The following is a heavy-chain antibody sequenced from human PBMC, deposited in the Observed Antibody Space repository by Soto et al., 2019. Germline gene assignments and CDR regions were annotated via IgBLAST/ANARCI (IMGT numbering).Heavy chain of an antibody. CDR1: GYTFTSYG. D-gene: IGHD3-3*01. Sequence: GASVKVSCKASGYTFTSYGISWVRQAPGQGLEWTGWISAYNGNTNYAQKLQGRVTMTTDTSTSTAYMELRSLRSDDTAVYYCASERESYDFWSGYPRARGAFDIWGQGTMVTVSS. CDR2: ISAYNGNT. J-gene: IGHJ3*02. CDR3: ASERESYDFWSGYPRARGAFDI. V-gene: IGHV1-18*04.